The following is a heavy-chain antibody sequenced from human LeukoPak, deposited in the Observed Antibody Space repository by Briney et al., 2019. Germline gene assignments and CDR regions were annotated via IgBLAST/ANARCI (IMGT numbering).Heavy chain of an antibody. Sequence: GGSLRLSCAASGFTFSSYAMSWVRQAPGKGLEWVSTIGSTGSNTYYTDSVKGRFTISRDNSKNTLYLQINGLRADDTAVYYCAKISGYYFGDFDYWGQGTLVTVSS. CDR2: IGSTGSNT. V-gene: IGHV3-23*01. D-gene: IGHD3-22*01. CDR3: AKISGYYFGDFDY. CDR1: GFTFSSYA. J-gene: IGHJ4*02.